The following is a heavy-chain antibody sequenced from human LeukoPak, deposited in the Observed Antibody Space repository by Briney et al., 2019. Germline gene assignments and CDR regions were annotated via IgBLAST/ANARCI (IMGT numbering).Heavy chain of an antibody. CDR3: ARDHSKYYDFWSGYFTWFDP. D-gene: IGHD3-3*01. CDR1: GGSISSGSYY. J-gene: IGHJ5*02. Sequence: SETLSLTCTVSGGSISSGSYYWGWLRQPAGKGLEWIGRIYTSGSTNYNPSLNSRVTISVDTSKNQFSLKLSSVTAADTAVYYCARDHSKYYDFWSGYFTWFDPWGQGTLVTVSS. V-gene: IGHV4-61*02. CDR2: IYTSGST.